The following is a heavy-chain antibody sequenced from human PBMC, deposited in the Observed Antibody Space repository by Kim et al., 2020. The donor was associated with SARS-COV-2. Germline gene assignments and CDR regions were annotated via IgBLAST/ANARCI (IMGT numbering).Heavy chain of an antibody. CDR1: GGSISSYY. CDR2: IYYSGST. CDR3: AREDYYGSGSLDV. V-gene: IGHV4-59*13. J-gene: IGHJ6*02. Sequence: SETLSLTCTVSGGSISSYYWSWIRQPPGKGLEWIGYIYYSGSTNYNPSLKSRVTISVDTSKNQFSLKLSSVTAADTAVYYCAREDYYGSGSLDVWGQGTTVTVSS. D-gene: IGHD3-10*01.